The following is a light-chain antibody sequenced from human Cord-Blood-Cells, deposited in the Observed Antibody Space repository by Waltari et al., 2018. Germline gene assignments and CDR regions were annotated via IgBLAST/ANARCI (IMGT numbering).Light chain of an antibody. CDR2: GNS. CDR1: SSNIGAGYD. Sequence: QSVLTQPPSVSGAPGQRVTISCTRSSSNIGAGYDVHWYQQLPGTAPKLLIYGNSNRPSGVPDRFSGSKSGTSASLAITGLQAEDEADYYCQSYDSSRRVFGGGTKLTVL. J-gene: IGLJ3*02. CDR3: QSYDSSRRV. V-gene: IGLV1-40*01.